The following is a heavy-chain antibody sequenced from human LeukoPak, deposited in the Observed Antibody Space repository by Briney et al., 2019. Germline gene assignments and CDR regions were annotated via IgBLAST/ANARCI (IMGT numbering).Heavy chain of an antibody. J-gene: IGHJ5*02. D-gene: IGHD3-10*01. CDR3: ARYNYYGFYWFDP. CDR2: IYYSGSN. Sequence: LSETLSLTRIVSGGSLSRYYWSWIRQPPANGLEGPGYIYYSGSNNYNPSLKSRVTISVDTSKNQFSLKLSSVTAADTAVYYCARYNYYGFYWFDPWGQGTLVTVSS. V-gene: IGHV4-59*08. CDR1: GGSLSRYY.